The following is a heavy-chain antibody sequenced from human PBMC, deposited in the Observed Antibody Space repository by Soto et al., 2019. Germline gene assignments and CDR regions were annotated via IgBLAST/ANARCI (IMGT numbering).Heavy chain of an antibody. D-gene: IGHD6-6*01. V-gene: IGHV1-69*13. CDR1: GGTFSSYA. CDR2: IIPIFGTA. Sequence: SVKVSCKASGGTFSSYAISWVRQAPGQGLEWMGGIIPIFGTANYAQKFQGRVTITADESTSTAYMELSSLRSEDTVVYYCARDTTYSSSSPWFDPWGQGTLVTVSS. J-gene: IGHJ5*02. CDR3: ARDTTYSSSSPWFDP.